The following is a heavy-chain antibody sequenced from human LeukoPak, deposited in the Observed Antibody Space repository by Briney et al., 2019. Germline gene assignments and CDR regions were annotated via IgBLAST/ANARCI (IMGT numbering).Heavy chain of an antibody. CDR2: ISYSGST. V-gene: IGHV4-59*01. CDR1: GGFITGYY. CDR3: ARGTMTTVTYYFDY. J-gene: IGHJ4*02. D-gene: IGHD4-17*01. Sequence: SETLFLTCTVSGGFITGYYWSWVRQPPGKGLECIGHISYSGSTSYNPSLRSRVTMSVDTSENQFSLKLTSVTAADTAVYYCARGTMTTVTYYFDYWGQGTLVTVSS.